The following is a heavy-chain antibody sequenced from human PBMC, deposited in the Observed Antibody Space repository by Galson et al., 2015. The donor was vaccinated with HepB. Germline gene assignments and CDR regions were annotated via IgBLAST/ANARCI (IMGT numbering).Heavy chain of an antibody. Sequence: QSGAEVKKPGESLKISCKGSGYSFTSYWIGWVRQMPGKGLEWMGIIYPGDSDTRYSPSFQGQVTISADKSISTAYLQWSSLKASDTAMYYCARHVRRSYRVYYYMDVWGKGTTVTVSS. J-gene: IGHJ6*03. CDR3: ARHVRRSYRVYYYMDV. CDR2: IYPGDSDT. CDR1: GYSFTSYW. V-gene: IGHV5-51*01. D-gene: IGHD3-16*02.